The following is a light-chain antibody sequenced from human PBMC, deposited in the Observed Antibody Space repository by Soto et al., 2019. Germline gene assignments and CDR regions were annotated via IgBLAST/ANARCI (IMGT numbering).Light chain of an antibody. CDR3: QQYGSSPIT. Sequence: DIVLSQSPATLPLSPGERVTLSCGASQSVRSSYLAWYQQKPGLAPRLLIFDASSRATGIPDRFSGSGSGTDFTLTISRLEPEDFAVYYCQQYGSSPITFGQGTRLEIK. CDR1: QSVRSSY. V-gene: IGKV3D-20*01. J-gene: IGKJ5*01. CDR2: DAS.